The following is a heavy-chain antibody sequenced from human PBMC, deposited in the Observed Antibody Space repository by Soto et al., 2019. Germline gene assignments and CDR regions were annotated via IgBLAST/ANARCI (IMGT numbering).Heavy chain of an antibody. CDR2: IIPIFGTA. CDR3: ARLLEWLNPYYYYGMDV. J-gene: IGHJ6*02. D-gene: IGHD3-3*01. Sequence: SVKVSCKASGGTFSSYAISWVRQAPGQGLEWMGGIIPIFGTANYAQKFQGRVTITADESTSTAYMELGSLRSEDTAVYYCARLLEWLNPYYYYGMDVWGQGTTVTVSS. CDR1: GGTFSSYA. V-gene: IGHV1-69*13.